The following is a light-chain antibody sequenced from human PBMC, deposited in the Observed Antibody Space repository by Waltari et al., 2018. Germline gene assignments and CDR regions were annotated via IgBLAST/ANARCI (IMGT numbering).Light chain of an antibody. CDR2: SAS. J-gene: IGKJ1*01. V-gene: IGKV1-39*01. CDR1: QNIDNY. Sequence: DIQMPKSPSSLSDSVGDRVTFTCRASQNIDNYLNWYQQKEGKAPRLLMYSASSLQSGVPSRFRGSGSETEFTLTITSLQPEDSATYFCEQCYKSPATFGQGTRVQIK. CDR3: EQCYKSPAT.